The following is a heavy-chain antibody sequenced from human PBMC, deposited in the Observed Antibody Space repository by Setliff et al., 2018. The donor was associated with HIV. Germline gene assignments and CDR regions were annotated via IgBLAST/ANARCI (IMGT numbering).Heavy chain of an antibody. D-gene: IGHD3-3*01. CDR3: AREIRNYDFWSGYWEDHYFDS. Sequence: ASVKVSCKASGYTFTSYAMHWVRQAPGQGLEWMGWINAGNGNTKYSQKFQGRVTITRDTSASTAYMELSSLRSEATAVYYCAREIRNYDFWSGYWEDHYFDSWGQGTLVTVSS. V-gene: IGHV1-3*01. J-gene: IGHJ4*02. CDR2: INAGNGNT. CDR1: GYTFTSYA.